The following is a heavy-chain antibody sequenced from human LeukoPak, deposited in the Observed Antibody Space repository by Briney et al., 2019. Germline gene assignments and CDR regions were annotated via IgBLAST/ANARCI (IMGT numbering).Heavy chain of an antibody. D-gene: IGHD3-22*01. Sequence: PGGSLRLSCAASGFTVSSNYMSWVRQAPGKGLEWVSVIYSGGSTYYADSVKGRFTISRDNSKNTLYLQMNSLRAEDTAVYYCAKEAGSGYYSTYYFDYWGQGTLVTVSS. V-gene: IGHV3-53*01. CDR1: GFTVSSNY. CDR3: AKEAGSGYYSTYYFDY. J-gene: IGHJ4*02. CDR2: IYSGGST.